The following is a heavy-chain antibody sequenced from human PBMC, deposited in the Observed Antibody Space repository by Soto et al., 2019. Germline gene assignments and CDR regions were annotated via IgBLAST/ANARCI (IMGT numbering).Heavy chain of an antibody. Sequence: AASVKVSCKASGYTFTSYGISWVRQAPGQGLEWMGWISAYNGNTNYAQKLQGRVTMTTDTSTSTAYMELRSLRSDDTAVYYCARVGSGSYYHYYYYGMDVWGQGTTVTVSS. CDR3: ARVGSGSYYHYYYYGMDV. CDR1: GYTFTSYG. D-gene: IGHD3-10*01. J-gene: IGHJ6*02. CDR2: ISAYNGNT. V-gene: IGHV1-18*01.